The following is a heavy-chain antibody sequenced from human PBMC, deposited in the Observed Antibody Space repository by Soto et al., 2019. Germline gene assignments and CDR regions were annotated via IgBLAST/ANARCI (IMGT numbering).Heavy chain of an antibody. Sequence: SVKVSCKASGFTFTSSAVQWVRQARGQRLEWIGWIVVGSGNTNYAQKFQERVTITRDMSTSTAYMELSSLRSEDTAVYYCAAVGQGVYCGGDCYPYYFDYWGQGTLVTVSS. D-gene: IGHD2-21*02. V-gene: IGHV1-58*01. J-gene: IGHJ4*02. CDR3: AAVGQGVYCGGDCYPYYFDY. CDR1: GFTFTSSA. CDR2: IVVGSGNT.